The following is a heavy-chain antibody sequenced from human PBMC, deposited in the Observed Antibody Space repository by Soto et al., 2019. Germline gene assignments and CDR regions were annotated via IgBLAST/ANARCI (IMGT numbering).Heavy chain of an antibody. Sequence: ASVKVSCKASGYTFTSYGISWVRQAPGQGLEWMGWISAYNGNTNYAQKLQGRVTMTTDTSTSTAYMELRSLRSDDTAVYYCAVTSIQEINHQTFDYWGQGTLVTVSS. J-gene: IGHJ4*02. CDR3: AVTSIQEINHQTFDY. CDR1: GYTFTSYG. CDR2: ISAYNGNT. V-gene: IGHV1-18*01. D-gene: IGHD6-6*01.